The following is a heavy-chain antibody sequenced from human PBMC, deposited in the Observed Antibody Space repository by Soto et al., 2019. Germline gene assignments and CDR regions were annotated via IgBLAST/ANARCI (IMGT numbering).Heavy chain of an antibody. CDR2: IYWDDDK. CDR1: GFSLDTWGVG. J-gene: IGHJ4*02. V-gene: IGHV2-5*02. CDR3: ARALGSWGSYYFDH. Sequence: QITLKESGPTLVRPTQTLTLTCTVSGFSLDTWGVGVGWIRQSPGKAPEWLALIYWDDDKRYSPSLKNRLTITKDTSKNQVVLTLTNMHPVDTVTYYCARALGSWGSYYFDHWGQGTLVTVSS. D-gene: IGHD3-16*01.